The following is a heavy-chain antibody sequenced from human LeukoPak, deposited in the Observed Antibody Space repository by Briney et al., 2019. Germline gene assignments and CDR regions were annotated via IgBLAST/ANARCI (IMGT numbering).Heavy chain of an antibody. CDR2: IIPIFGTA. CDR1: GGTFSSYA. Sequence: GASVKVSCKASGGTFSSYAVSWVRQAPGQGLEWMGGIIPIFGTANYAQKFQGRVTITADESTSTAYMELSSLRSEDTAVYHCARARIRAAAYYYYYMDVWGKGTTVTISS. V-gene: IGHV1-69*13. CDR3: ARARIRAAAYYYYYMDV. D-gene: IGHD6-13*01. J-gene: IGHJ6*03.